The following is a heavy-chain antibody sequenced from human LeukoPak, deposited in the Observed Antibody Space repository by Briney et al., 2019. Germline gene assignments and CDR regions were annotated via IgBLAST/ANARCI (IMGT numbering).Heavy chain of an antibody. D-gene: IGHD3/OR15-3a*01. CDR1: GGTFSSYA. J-gene: IGHJ6*03. CDR3: ARVPFLDFAPPDYYMDV. CDR2: IIPIFGTA. Sequence: ASVKVSCKASGGTFSSYAISWVRQAPGQGLEWMGGIIPIFGTANYAQKFQGRVTITTDESTSTAYMELSSLRSEDTAVYYCARVPFLDFAPPDYYMDVWGKGTTVTVSS. V-gene: IGHV1-69*05.